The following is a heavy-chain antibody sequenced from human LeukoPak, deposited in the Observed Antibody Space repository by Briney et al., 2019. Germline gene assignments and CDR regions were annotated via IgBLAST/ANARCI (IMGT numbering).Heavy chain of an antibody. CDR1: GFTFSSYW. CDR3: ARAMGEVGAAYFDY. V-gene: IGHV3-7*01. D-gene: IGHD2-15*01. Sequence: HSGGSLRLSCAASGFTFSSYWMSWVRQAPGKGLEWVANIKQDGSEKYYVDSVKGRFTISRDNAKNSLYLQMNSLRAEDTAVYYCARAMGEVGAAYFDYWGQGTLVTVSS. J-gene: IGHJ4*02. CDR2: IKQDGSEK.